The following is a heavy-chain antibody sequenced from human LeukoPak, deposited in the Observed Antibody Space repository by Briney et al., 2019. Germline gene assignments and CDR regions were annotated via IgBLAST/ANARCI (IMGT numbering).Heavy chain of an antibody. V-gene: IGHV5-51*01. CDR1: GSSFTSYW. D-gene: IGHD3-9*01. CDR2: IYPGDSDT. CDR3: ARQNYDILTGAFDY. Sequence: GESLKISCKGSGSSFTSYWIGWVRQMPRKGLEWMGVIYPGDSDTRYSPSFQGQVTISADKSISTAYLQWSSLKASDTAMYYCARQNYDILTGAFDYWGQGTLVTVSS. J-gene: IGHJ4*02.